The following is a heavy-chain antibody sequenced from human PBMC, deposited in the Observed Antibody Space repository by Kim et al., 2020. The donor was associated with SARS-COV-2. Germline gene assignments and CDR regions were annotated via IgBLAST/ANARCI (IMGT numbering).Heavy chain of an antibody. CDR3: ARVPFWVTMVRGPNWYFDL. CDR1: GGSISSGGYY. V-gene: IGHV4-31*03. D-gene: IGHD3-10*01. Sequence: SETLSLTCTVSGGSISSGGYYWSWIRQHPGKGLEWIGYIYYSGSTYYNPSLKSRVTISVDTSKNQFSLKLSSVTAADTAVYYCARVPFWVTMVRGPNWYFDLWGRGTLVTVSS. J-gene: IGHJ2*01. CDR2: IYYSGST.